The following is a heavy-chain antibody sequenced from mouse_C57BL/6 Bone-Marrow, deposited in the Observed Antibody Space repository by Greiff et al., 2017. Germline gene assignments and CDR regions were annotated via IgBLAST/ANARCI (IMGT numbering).Heavy chain of an antibody. V-gene: IGHV1-64*01. Sequence: QVQLQQSGAELVKPGASVKLSCKASGYTFTSYWMHWVKQRPGKGLEWIGMIHPNSGSTNYNEKFKSKATLTVDKSSSTAYMQLSSLTSEDSAVYCCTREGYYLFAYWGQGTLVTVSA. CDR3: TREGYYLFAY. J-gene: IGHJ3*01. CDR2: IHPNSGST. D-gene: IGHD2-12*01. CDR1: GYTFTSYW.